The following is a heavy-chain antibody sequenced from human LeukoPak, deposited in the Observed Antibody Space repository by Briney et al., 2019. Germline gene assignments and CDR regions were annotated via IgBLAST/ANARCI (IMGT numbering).Heavy chain of an antibody. D-gene: IGHD7-27*01. J-gene: IGHJ4*02. V-gene: IGHV3-30*04. CDR2: ISYDGSNK. Sequence: QSGGSLRLSCAASGFTFSSYAMHWVRQAPGKGLEWVAVISYDGSNKYYADSVKGRFTISRDNPKNTLYLQMNSLRAEDTAVYYCARDQSRKLGIFDYWGQGTLVTVSS. CDR3: ARDQSRKLGIFDY. CDR1: GFTFSSYA.